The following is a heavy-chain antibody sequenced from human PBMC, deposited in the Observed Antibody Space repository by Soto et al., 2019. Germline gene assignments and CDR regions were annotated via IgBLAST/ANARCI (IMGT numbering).Heavy chain of an antibody. V-gene: IGHV4-4*02. J-gene: IGHJ5*02. CDR3: ARERGDSHWIDP. D-gene: IGHD2-21*01. CDR1: GGSISSSNW. Sequence: PSETLSLTCAVSGGSISSSNWWSWVRQPPGKGLEWIGEIYHSGSTNYNPSLKSRVTISVDKSKNQFSLKLSSVTGADTAVYYCARERGDSHWIDPWGQGTLVTVSS. CDR2: IYHSGST.